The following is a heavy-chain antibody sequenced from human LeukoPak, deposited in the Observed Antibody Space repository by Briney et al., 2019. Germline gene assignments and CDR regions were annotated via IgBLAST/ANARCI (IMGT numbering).Heavy chain of an antibody. J-gene: IGHJ4*02. CDR2: IYPGDSDT. Sequence: WIRQPPGKGLEWMGIIYPGDSDTRYSPSFQGQVTISADKSISTAYLQWSSLKASDTAMYYCARHEEAGIAVAPGDYWGQGTLVTVSS. V-gene: IGHV5-51*01. CDR3: ARHEEAGIAVAPGDY. D-gene: IGHD6-19*01.